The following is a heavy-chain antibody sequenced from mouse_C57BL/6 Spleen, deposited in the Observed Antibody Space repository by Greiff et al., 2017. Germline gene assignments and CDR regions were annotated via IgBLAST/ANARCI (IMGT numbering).Heavy chain of an antibody. CDR1: GYTFTEYT. D-gene: IGHD2-10*02. Sequence: VKLMESGAELVKPGASVKLSCKASGYTFTEYTIHWVKQRSGQGLEWIGWFYPGSGSIKYNEKFKDKATLTADKSSSTVYMELSRLTSEDSAVYFCARHEEGVWSPYWYFDVWGTGTTVTVSS. CDR2: FYPGSGSI. J-gene: IGHJ1*03. V-gene: IGHV1-62-2*01. CDR3: ARHEEGVWSPYWYFDV.